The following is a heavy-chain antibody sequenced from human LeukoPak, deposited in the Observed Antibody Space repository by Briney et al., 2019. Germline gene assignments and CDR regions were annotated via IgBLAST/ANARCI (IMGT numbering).Heavy chain of an antibody. Sequence: ASVKVSCKASGYTFTSYGISWVRQAPGQGLEWMGWISAYNGNTNYAQKLQGRATMTTDTSTSTAYMELRSLRSDDTAVYYCARGPPYYDFWSGYGANWFDPWGQGTLVTVSS. V-gene: IGHV1-18*01. J-gene: IGHJ5*02. D-gene: IGHD3-3*01. CDR3: ARGPPYYDFWSGYGANWFDP. CDR2: ISAYNGNT. CDR1: GYTFTSYG.